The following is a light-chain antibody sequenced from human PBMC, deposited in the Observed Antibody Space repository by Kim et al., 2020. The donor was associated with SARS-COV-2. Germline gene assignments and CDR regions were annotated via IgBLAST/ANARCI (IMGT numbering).Light chain of an antibody. V-gene: IGKV1-12*01. CDR2: AAS. CDR3: QQANSFPHT. CDR1: QGISTW. Sequence: DIQMTQSPSSVSASVGDRVTITCRASQGISTWLAWYQRKPGKAPHLLIYAASSLQSGVPSRFSGSGSGTDFTLTISSLQPEDFATYYCQQANSFPHTFGQGTKLEI. J-gene: IGKJ2*01.